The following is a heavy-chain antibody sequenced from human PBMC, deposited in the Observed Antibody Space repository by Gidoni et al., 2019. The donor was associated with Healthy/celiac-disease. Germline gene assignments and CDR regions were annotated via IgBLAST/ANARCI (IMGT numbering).Heavy chain of an antibody. CDR2: FDPEDGET. J-gene: IGHJ6*03. D-gene: IGHD3-3*01. Sequence: QVQLVQPGAEVKKPGASVKVSCKVSGYTLTEFSMHWVRQAPGKGLEWMGGFDPEDGETIYAQKYQGRVTMTKDKSTDTAYMELSSLRSEDTAVYYCATQGRMTIFGVVTNYYMDVWGKGTTVTVSS. CDR3: ATQGRMTIFGVVTNYYMDV. CDR1: GYTLTEFS. V-gene: IGHV1-24*01.